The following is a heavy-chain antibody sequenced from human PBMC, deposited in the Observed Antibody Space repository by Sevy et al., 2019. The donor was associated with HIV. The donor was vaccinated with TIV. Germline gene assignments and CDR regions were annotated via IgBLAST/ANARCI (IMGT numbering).Heavy chain of an antibody. V-gene: IGHV3-30*18. D-gene: IGHD2-2*01. CDR1: GFTFSSYG. Sequence: GGSLRLSCAASGFTFSSYGMHWVRQAPVKGLEWVAVISYDGSNKYYADSVKGRFTISRDNSKNTLYLQMNSLRAEDTAVYYCAKDKTYCSSTSCRVYYYYYGMDVWGQGTTVTVSS. J-gene: IGHJ6*02. CDR3: AKDKTYCSSTSCRVYYYYYGMDV. CDR2: ISYDGSNK.